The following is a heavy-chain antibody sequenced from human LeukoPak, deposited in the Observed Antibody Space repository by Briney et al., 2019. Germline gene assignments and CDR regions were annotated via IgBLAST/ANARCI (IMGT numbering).Heavy chain of an antibody. J-gene: IGHJ4*02. CDR2: INPSGGIT. Sequence: ASVKVYCKASGYTFTSYYMHWVRQAPGQGLEWMGIINPSGGITSYAQKFQGRVTVTRDTSTRTVYMELSSLRSEDTAVYYCARERGSFVFDYWGQGTLVTVSS. CDR3: ARERGSFVFDY. CDR1: GYTFTSYY. D-gene: IGHD1-26*01. V-gene: IGHV1-46*01.